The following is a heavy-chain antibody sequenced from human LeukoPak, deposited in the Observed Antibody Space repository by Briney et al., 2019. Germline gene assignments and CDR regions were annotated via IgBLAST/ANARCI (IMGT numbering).Heavy chain of an antibody. CDR1: GFTFSSYS. CDR2: ISSSSSYI. V-gene: IGHV3-21*01. CDR3: ARDSFPTTVTTPFDY. D-gene: IGHD4-17*01. Sequence: GGSLRLSCAASGFTFSSYSMTWVRQAPGKGLEWVSSISSSSSYIYYADSVKGRFTISRDNAKNSLYLQMNSLRAEDTAVYYCARDSFPTTVTTPFDYWGQGTLVTVSS. J-gene: IGHJ4*02.